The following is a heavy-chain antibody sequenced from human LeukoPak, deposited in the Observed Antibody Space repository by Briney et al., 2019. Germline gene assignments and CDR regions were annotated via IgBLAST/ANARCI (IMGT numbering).Heavy chain of an antibody. Sequence: SETLSLTCAVYGGSFSGYYWSWIRQPPGKGLEWIGEINHSGSTNYNPSLKSRVTMSVDTSKNQFSLKLSSVTAADTAVYYCARGRHSSGWVASNWGQGTLVTVSS. CDR1: GGSFSGYY. CDR2: INHSGST. J-gene: IGHJ4*02. CDR3: ARGRHSSGWVASN. V-gene: IGHV4-34*01. D-gene: IGHD6-19*01.